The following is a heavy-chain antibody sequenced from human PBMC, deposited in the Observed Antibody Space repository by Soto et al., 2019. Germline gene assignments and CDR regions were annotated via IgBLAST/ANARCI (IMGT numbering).Heavy chain of an antibody. CDR3: ARLQLGGDRMLNWFDP. J-gene: IGHJ5*02. CDR1: GYIFTKYG. D-gene: IGHD2-21*02. V-gene: IGHV1-18*01. Sequence: QVQVVQSGPELKKPGASVKVSCKAQGYIFTKYGIGWVRHAPGHGLEWMGLINVYNGDRKVAQKFQDRIAMTTDTATDTADMELKSLRSGDTAVYYCARLQLGGDRMLNWFDPWGQGTLVTVSS. CDR2: INVYNGDR.